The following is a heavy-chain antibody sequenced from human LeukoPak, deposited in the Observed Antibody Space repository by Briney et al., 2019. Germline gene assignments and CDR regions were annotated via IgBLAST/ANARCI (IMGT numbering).Heavy chain of an antibody. CDR3: ARYANSPYYYYAMDV. CDR2: IYYSGST. Sequence: ASDTLSLTCTVSGGSIIGYYLSWIRQPPGKGLEWIGSIYYSGSTNYNPSLKSRVTISVETSKNQFSLKLSSVTAADTAVYYCARYANSPYYYYAMDVWGQGTTVTVSS. CDR1: GGSIIGYY. V-gene: IGHV4-59*07. J-gene: IGHJ6*02. D-gene: IGHD4/OR15-4a*01.